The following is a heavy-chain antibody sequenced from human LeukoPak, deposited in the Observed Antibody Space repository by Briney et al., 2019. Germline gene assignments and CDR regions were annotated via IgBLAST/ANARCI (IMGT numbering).Heavy chain of an antibody. CDR3: AKGSWLNWFDP. Sequence: GGSLRLSCVASGFTFSTYAMGWVRQVPGKGLEWVSSVSESGGSTYYADSVKGRFTISRDNSKDTLSLQMNSLRAEDTAVYYCAKGSWLNWFDPWGQGTLVTVSS. D-gene: IGHD5-12*01. J-gene: IGHJ5*02. CDR1: GFTFSTYA. CDR2: VSESGGST. V-gene: IGHV3-23*01.